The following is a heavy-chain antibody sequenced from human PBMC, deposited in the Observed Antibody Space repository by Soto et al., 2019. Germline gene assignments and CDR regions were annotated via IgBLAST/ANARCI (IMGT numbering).Heavy chain of an antibody. D-gene: IGHD5-12*01. Sequence: GGSLRLSCATSGFTFSKFGMGWVRQAPGKGLEWVSALSASGANTYYADSGRGRFTISRDSAKKTLYLQMNSLRPEDTALYYCVRGYSDYTDYFDYWGQGTLVTVPS. CDR2: LSASGANT. J-gene: IGHJ4*02. V-gene: IGHV3-23*01. CDR3: VRGYSDYTDYFDY. CDR1: GFTFSKFG.